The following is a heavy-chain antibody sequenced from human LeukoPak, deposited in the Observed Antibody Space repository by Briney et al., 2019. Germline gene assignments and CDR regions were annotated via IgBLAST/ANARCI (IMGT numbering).Heavy chain of an antibody. J-gene: IGHJ6*02. CDR1: GGSFSGYY. Sequence: PSETLSLTCAVYGGSFSGYYWSWIRQPPGKGLEWIGEINHSGSTNYNPSLKSRVTISVDASKNQFSLRLSSVTAADTAVYYCATPYSSGFYYYGMDVWGQGTTVTVSS. D-gene: IGHD6-19*01. CDR2: INHSGST. V-gene: IGHV4-34*01. CDR3: ATPYSSGFYYYGMDV.